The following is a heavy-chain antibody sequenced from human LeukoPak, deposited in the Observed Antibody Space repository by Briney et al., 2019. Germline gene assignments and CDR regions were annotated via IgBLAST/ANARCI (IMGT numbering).Heavy chain of an antibody. D-gene: IGHD6-19*01. CDR2: ISSSSYI. CDR3: ARSGVAGPPMGWFDP. Sequence: SGGSLRLSCAASGLTFSSYSMNWVRQAPGKGLEWVSSISSSSYIYYADSVKGRFTISRDNAKNSLYLQMNSLRAEDTAVYYCARSGVAGPPMGWFDPWGQGTLVTVSS. J-gene: IGHJ5*02. V-gene: IGHV3-21*01. CDR1: GLTFSSYS.